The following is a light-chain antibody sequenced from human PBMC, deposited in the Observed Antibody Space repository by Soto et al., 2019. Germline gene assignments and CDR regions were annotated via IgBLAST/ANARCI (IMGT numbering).Light chain of an antibody. CDR3: SSYAASNNFYFV. V-gene: IGLV2-8*01. Sequence: QSVLTQPPSASGSPGQSVTISCTGTSSDVGGYNYVSWYQQYPGRAPKLMIYEVTKRPSGVPDRFSGSKSGNTASLTVSGLQAEDEADYYCSSYAASNNFYFVFGGGTSWPS. CDR1: SSDVGGYNY. J-gene: IGLJ3*02. CDR2: EVT.